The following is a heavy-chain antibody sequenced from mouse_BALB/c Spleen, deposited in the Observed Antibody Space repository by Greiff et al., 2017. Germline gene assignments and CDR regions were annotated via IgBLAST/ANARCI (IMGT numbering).Heavy chain of an antibody. V-gene: IGHV5-12-1*01. CDR3: ARRTKGVLGWYFDV. CDR1: GFAFSSYD. Sequence: EVQVVESGGGLVKPGGSLKLSCAASGFAFSSYDMSWVRQTPEKRLEWVAYISSGGGSTYYPDTVKGRFTISRDNAKNTLYLQMSSLKSEDTAMYYCARRTKGVLGWYFDVWGAGTTVTVSS. J-gene: IGHJ1*01. D-gene: IGHD1-1*02. CDR2: ISSGGGST.